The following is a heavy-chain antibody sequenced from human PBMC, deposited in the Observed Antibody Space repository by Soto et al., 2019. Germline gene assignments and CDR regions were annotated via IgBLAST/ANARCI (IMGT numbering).Heavy chain of an antibody. V-gene: IGHV1-69*13. CDR1: GGTFSSYA. CDR2: ITPIFGTA. CDR3: ARDSSGGNSYWFDP. D-gene: IGHD2-21*02. Sequence: SVKVSCKXSGGTFSSYAISWVRQAPGQGLEWMGGITPIFGTANYAQKFQGRVTITADESTSTAYMELSSLRSEDTAVYYCARDSSGGNSYWFDPWGQGTLVTVSS. J-gene: IGHJ5*02.